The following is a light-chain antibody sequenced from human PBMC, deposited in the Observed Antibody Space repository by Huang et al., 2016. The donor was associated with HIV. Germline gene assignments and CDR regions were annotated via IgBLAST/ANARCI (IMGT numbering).Light chain of an antibody. CDR3: QQYNSYPWT. CDR2: DAS. J-gene: IGKJ1*01. V-gene: IGKV1-5*01. CDR1: QSISSW. Sequence: IQLPQSPSTLSASVGDRVTITCRASQSISSWLAWDQQKPGKAPKLLIYDASSLKSGVPSRFSGSGSGTEFTLTISSLQPDNFATYYCQQYNSYPWTFGQGTKVEIK.